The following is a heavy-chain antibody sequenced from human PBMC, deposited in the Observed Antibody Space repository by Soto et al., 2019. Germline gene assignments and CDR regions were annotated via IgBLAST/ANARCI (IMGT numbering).Heavy chain of an antibody. CDR2: IYDSGST. CDR1: GGAISSGDYY. J-gene: IGHJ4*02. CDR3: ASNRYGYTFYDY. Sequence: QVQLQESGPGLVKPSQTLSLTCTVSGGAISSGDYYWIWIRQPPGKGLEWIGYIYDSGSTYYNPSLKSRVTISVDTSKNQFSMKLCSVTAADTAVYYCASNRYGYTFYDYWGQGTLFTVSS. V-gene: IGHV4-30-4*01. D-gene: IGHD5-18*01.